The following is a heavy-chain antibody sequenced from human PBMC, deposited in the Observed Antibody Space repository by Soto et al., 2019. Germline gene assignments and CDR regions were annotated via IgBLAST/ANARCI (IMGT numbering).Heavy chain of an antibody. CDR3: TTVHYDYVWGSYRRFDY. CDR1: GFTFSNAW. V-gene: IGHV3-15*07. D-gene: IGHD3-16*02. J-gene: IGHJ4*02. CDR2: IKSNTDGGAT. Sequence: EVQLVESGGGLVKPGGSLRLSCAASGFTFSNAWMNWVRQAPGKGLEWVGRIKSNTDGGATDYAAPVKGRFTISRDDSKNTLYLQMNSLKTEDTAVYYCTTVHYDYVWGSYRRFDYWGQGTLVTVSS.